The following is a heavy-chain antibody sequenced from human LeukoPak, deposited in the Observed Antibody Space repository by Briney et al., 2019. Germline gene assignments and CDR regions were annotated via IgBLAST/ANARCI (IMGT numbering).Heavy chain of an antibody. CDR3: ARDRGTYYYDSSGYYTPRDAFDI. D-gene: IGHD3-22*01. CDR2: ISAYNGNT. J-gene: IGHJ3*02. V-gene: IGHV1-18*01. Sequence: GASVKVSCKASGYTFTSYGISWVRQAPGQGLEWMGWISAYNGNTNYAQKLQGRVTMTTDTSTSTAYVELRSLRSDDTAVYYCARDRGTYYYDSSGYYTPRDAFDIWGQGTMVTVSS. CDR1: GYTFTSYG.